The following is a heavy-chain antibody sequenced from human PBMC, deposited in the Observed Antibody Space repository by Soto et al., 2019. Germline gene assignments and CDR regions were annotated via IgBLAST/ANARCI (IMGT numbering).Heavy chain of an antibody. CDR2: ISAYNGNT. J-gene: IGHJ6*02. V-gene: IGHV1-18*01. Sequence: QVQLVQSGAEVKKPGASVKVSCKASGYTFTSYGISWVRQAPGQGLEWMGWISAYNGNTNYAQKLQGRVTMTTDTPTSTAYMELRSLRSDDTAVYYCARVVTQQPSRGYYYYGMDVWGQGTTVTVSS. CDR1: GYTFTSYG. CDR3: ARVVTQQPSRGYYYYGMDV. D-gene: IGHD6-13*01.